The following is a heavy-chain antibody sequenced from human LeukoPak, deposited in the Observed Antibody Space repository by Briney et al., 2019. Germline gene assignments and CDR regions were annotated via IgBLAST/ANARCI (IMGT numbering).Heavy chain of an antibody. J-gene: IGHJ2*01. D-gene: IGHD3-22*01. CDR3: ARNQHSYDSSGPGYWYFDL. CDR1: DGSISIYY. Sequence: SETLSLTCTLSDGSISIYYWRWIPDPPGEGLECIGYIYHSGSTNYNPSLKSRVTISVDTSKTEFSLKLSSVTAADTAMYYCARNQHSYDSSGPGYWYFDLWGRGTLVTVSS. CDR2: IYHSGST. V-gene: IGHV4-59*01.